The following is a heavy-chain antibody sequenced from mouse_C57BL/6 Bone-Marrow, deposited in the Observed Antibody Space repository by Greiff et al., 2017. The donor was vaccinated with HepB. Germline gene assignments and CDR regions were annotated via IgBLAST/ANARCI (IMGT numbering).Heavy chain of an antibody. D-gene: IGHD1-1*01. V-gene: IGHV2-5*01. Sequence: QVQLQQSGPGLVQPSQSLSITCTVSGFSLTSYGVHWVRQSPGKGLEWLGVIWRGGSTDYNAAFMSRLSITQDNSTSQVFFKRNSLQADDTAIYDWAEKKDYYGSRYWYFDVWGTGTTVTVSS. J-gene: IGHJ1*03. CDR3: AEKKDYYGSRYWYFDV. CDR1: GFSLTSYG. CDR2: IWRGGST.